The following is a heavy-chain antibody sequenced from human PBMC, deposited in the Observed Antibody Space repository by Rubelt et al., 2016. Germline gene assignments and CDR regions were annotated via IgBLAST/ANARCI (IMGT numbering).Heavy chain of an antibody. CDR1: GGSFSGYY. V-gene: IGHV4-34*01. J-gene: IGHJ4*02. CDR3: AARRGGSSWYYFDY. Sequence: ETLSLTCAVYGGSFSGYYWSWIRQPPGKGLEWIGEINHSGSTNYNPSLKSRVTISVDTSKNQFSLKLSSVTAADTAVYYYAARRGGSSWYYFDYWGQGTLVTVSS. D-gene: IGHD6-13*01. CDR2: INHSGST.